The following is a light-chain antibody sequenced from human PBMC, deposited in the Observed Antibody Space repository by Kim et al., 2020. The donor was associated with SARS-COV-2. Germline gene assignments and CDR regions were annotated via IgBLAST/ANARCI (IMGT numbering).Light chain of an antibody. Sequence: SSELTQDPAVSVALGQTVRITCQGDSLRSYYATWYQQKPGQAPRVVIYGKNNRPSGIPDRFSGSSSGNAASLTITGSQAGDEADYYCNSRGSHGHVVFVGGTKLTVL. CDR1: SLRSYY. CDR2: GKN. J-gene: IGLJ2*01. V-gene: IGLV3-19*01. CDR3: NSRGSHGHVV.